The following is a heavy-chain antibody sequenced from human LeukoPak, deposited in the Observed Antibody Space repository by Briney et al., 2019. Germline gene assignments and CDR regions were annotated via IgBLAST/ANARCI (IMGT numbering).Heavy chain of an antibody. V-gene: IGHV1-18*01. J-gene: IGHJ4*02. D-gene: IGHD3-22*01. CDR2: ISAYNGNT. CDR3: ARALGEYYYDSSGYYPDY. Sequence: ASVKVSCKAPGYTFTSYGISWVRQAPGQGLEWMGWISAYNGNTNYAQKLQGRVTMTTDTSTSTAYMELRSLRSDDTAVYYCARALGEYYYDSSGYYPDYWGQGTLVTVSS. CDR1: GYTFTSYG.